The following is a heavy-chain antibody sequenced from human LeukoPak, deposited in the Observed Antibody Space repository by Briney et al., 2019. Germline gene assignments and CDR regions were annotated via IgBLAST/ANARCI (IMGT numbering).Heavy chain of an antibody. V-gene: IGHV1-2*02. J-gene: IGHJ5*02. CDR3: AREQGIVVVPAAMSRFDP. CDR1: GYTFTSYY. CDR2: INPNSGGT. Sequence: ASVKVSCKASGYTFTSYYMHWVRQAPGQGLEGMGWINPNSGGTNYAQKFQGRVTMTRDTSISTAYMELSRLRSDDTTAYYCAREQGIVVVPAAMSRFDPWGQGTLVTVSS. D-gene: IGHD2-2*01.